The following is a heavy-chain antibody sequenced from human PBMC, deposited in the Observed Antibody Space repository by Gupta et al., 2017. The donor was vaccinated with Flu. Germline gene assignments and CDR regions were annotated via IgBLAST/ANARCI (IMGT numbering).Heavy chain of an antibody. J-gene: IGHJ2*01. CDR2: VNRDVSYT. V-gene: IGHV3-74*03. D-gene: IGHD5-24*01. Sequence: DARLEEAGGGVVRPGESLRTSCRISGFIYSDYWMHWVRQVPVRGPMWVARVNRDVSYTPYADSMDALFTISRDNAINTVYLQMHNLRVDDTAFYFCAREAAEDGDWYFDLWGRGTPVTVSS. CDR1: GFIYSDYW. CDR3: AREAAEDGDWYFDL.